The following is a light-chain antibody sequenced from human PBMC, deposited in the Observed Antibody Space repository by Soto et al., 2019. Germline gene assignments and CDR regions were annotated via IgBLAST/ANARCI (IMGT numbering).Light chain of an antibody. CDR1: LSVFYGSKNKNY. V-gene: IGKV4-1*01. Sequence: DIVMTQSPDSLAVSLGERATINCKSSLSVFYGSKNKNYLAWYQQKPGQPPKLLIYWASTRVSGVPDRFSGSGSGTYFTLTISSLQAEDVAVYYCHQYYSSPRTFGQGTKVEIK. CDR2: WAS. CDR3: HQYYSSPRT. J-gene: IGKJ1*01.